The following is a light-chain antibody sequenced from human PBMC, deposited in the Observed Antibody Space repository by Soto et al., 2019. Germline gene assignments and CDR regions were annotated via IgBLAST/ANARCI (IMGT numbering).Light chain of an antibody. V-gene: IGKV3-20*01. CDR3: QQYGSSPFT. J-gene: IGKJ3*01. CDR1: QSVSSSY. Sequence: ESVLTQSPGTLSMSPGERATLSCRASQSVSSSYSAWYQQKPGQAPRLLIYGASRRATGIPDRFGGSGSGTYYTVTISRLEPEDFAVYYCQQYGSSPFTFGPGTKVDIK. CDR2: GAS.